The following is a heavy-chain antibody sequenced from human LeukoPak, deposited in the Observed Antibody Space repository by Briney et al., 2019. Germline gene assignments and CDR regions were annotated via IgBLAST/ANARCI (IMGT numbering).Heavy chain of an antibody. CDR1: GFTFSGNG. CDR3: AKDQGSYSYFDS. J-gene: IGHJ4*02. CDR2: IRFDGSNK. V-gene: IGHV3-30*02. Sequence: PGGSLRLSCAASGFTFSGNGMHWVRQAPGKGLEWVAFIRFDGSNKYYADSVKGRFTISRDNSKNTLYLQMNSLRAEDTAVYYCAKDQGSYSYFDSWGQGTLVTVSS. D-gene: IGHD1-26*01.